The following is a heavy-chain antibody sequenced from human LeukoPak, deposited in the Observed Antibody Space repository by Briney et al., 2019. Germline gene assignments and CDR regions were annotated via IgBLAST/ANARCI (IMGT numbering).Heavy chain of an antibody. V-gene: IGHV4-38-2*02. CDR2: TYHSGST. Sequence: SETLSLTCAVSGYSISSGYYWGWIRQPPGKGLEWIGSTYHSGSTYYNPSLKSRVTISVDTSKNQFSLKLSSVTAADTAVYYCARDRGSGSYYFDYWGQGTLVTVSS. CDR3: ARDRGSGSYYFDY. J-gene: IGHJ4*02. D-gene: IGHD3-10*01. CDR1: GYSISSGYY.